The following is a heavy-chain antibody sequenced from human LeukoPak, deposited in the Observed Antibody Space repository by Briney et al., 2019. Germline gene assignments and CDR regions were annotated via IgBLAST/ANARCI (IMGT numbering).Heavy chain of an antibody. Sequence: SETLSLTCAVYGGSFSGYYWSWIRQPPGKGLEWIGEINHSGSTNYNPSLKSRVTISVDTSKNQFSLKLSSVTAADMAVYYCARVGMDVWGQGTTVTVSS. CDR1: GGSFSGYY. CDR3: ARVGMDV. J-gene: IGHJ6*02. CDR2: INHSGST. V-gene: IGHV4-34*01.